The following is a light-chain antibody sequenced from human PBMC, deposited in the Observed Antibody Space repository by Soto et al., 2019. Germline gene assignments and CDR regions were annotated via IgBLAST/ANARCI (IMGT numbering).Light chain of an antibody. Sequence: EIVLTQSPATLSLSPGERATLSCRASQSVSSYLAWYQQKPGQAPRLLIYDASNRATGIPARFSGSGSGTDFTLTISSLGPEDFAVYYCQRRSNWPPTLGQGTKLEIK. CDR1: QSVSSY. CDR2: DAS. V-gene: IGKV3-11*01. J-gene: IGKJ2*01. CDR3: QRRSNWPPT.